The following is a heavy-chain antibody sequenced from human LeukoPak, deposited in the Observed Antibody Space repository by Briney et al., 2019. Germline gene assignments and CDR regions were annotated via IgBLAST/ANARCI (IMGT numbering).Heavy chain of an antibody. D-gene: IGHD2-2*02. CDR1: GFTVSNRA. CDR3: ARGYCSSTSCYNDY. Sequence: SGGSLRLSCAASGFTVSNRAIHWVRQAPGKGLEWVAAISYDGSNKFYADSVKGRFTISRDNSKNSLDLQMNSLRAEDTAVYYCARGYCSSTSCYNDYWGQGTLVTVSS. V-gene: IGHV3-30*04. J-gene: IGHJ4*02. CDR2: ISYDGSNK.